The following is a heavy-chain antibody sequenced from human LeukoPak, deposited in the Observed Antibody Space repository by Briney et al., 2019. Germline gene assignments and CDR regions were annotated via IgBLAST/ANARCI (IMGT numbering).Heavy chain of an antibody. CDR2: ISSSGSTI. D-gene: IGHD3-10*02. Sequence: GGSLRLSCAASGFTFSSYEMNWVRQAPGKGLEWVSYISSSGSTIYYADSVKGRFTISRDKATNSLYLQMNSLRAEDTAVYYCAELGITTIGGVWGKGTTVTISS. V-gene: IGHV3-48*03. J-gene: IGHJ6*04. CDR3: AELGITTIGGV. CDR1: GFTFSSYE.